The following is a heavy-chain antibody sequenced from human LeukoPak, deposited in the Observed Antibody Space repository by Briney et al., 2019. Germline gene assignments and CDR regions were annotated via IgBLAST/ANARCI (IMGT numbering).Heavy chain of an antibody. Sequence: QPGRSLRLSCAASGFTFSSYGMHWVRQAPGKGLEWVAVISYDGSNKYYADSVKGRFTISRDNSKNTLYLQMNSLRAEDTAVYYCAKAGSGSGSLYYWGQGTLVTVSS. CDR3: AKAGSGSGSLYY. CDR1: GFTFSSYG. D-gene: IGHD1-26*01. J-gene: IGHJ4*02. V-gene: IGHV3-30*18. CDR2: ISYDGSNK.